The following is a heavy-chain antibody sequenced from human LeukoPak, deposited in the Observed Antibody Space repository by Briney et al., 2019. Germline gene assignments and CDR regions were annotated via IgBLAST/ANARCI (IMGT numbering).Heavy chain of an antibody. CDR1: GGSFSGYY. Sequence: SETLSLTCAVSGGSFSGYYWSWIRQPPGKGLEWIGEINHSGSTNYNPSLKSRVTISVDTSKNQFSLKLSSVTAADTAVYYCARQKGYYSRGFDYWGQGTLVTVSS. CDR2: INHSGST. V-gene: IGHV4-34*01. CDR3: ARQKGYYSRGFDY. D-gene: IGHD3-10*01. J-gene: IGHJ4*02.